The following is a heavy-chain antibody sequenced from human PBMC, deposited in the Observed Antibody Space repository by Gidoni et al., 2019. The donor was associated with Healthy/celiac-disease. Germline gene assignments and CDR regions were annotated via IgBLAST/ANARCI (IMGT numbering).Heavy chain of an antibody. D-gene: IGHD2-15*01. CDR3: ARGDIVVVVAARAHWFDP. CDR2: INHSGST. V-gene: IGHV4-34*01. Sequence: QVQLQQWGAGLLKPSETLSLTCAVYGGSFSGYYWSWIRQPPGKGLEWIGEINHSGSTNYNPSLKSRVTISVDTSKNQFSLKLSSVTAADTAVYYCARGDIVVVVAARAHWFDPWGQGTLVTVSS. J-gene: IGHJ5*02. CDR1: GGSFSGYY.